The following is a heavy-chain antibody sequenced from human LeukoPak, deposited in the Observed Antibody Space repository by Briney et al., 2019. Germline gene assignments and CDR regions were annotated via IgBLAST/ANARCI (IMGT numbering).Heavy chain of an antibody. V-gene: IGHV1-69*01. CDR1: GGTFSSYA. CDR2: IIPIFGTA. CDR3: AREQIDTAMGNWFDP. D-gene: IGHD5-18*01. J-gene: IGHJ5*02. Sequence: SVKVSCKASGGTFSSYAISWVRQAPGQGLEWMGGIIPIFGTANYAQKFKGRVTITADESTSTAYMELSSLRSEDTAVYYCAREQIDTAMGNWFDPWGQGTLVTVSS.